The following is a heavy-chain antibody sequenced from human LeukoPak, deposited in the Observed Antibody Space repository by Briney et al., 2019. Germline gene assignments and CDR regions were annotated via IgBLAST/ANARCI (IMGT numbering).Heavy chain of an antibody. CDR3: ARVRMGFDP. CDR1: GVTFSSYW. Sequence: PGGALRLSCAASGVTFSSYWMHWVRQAPGKGRVWVSRINSDGRSTSYADSVKGRFTISRDNAKNTLYLQMNSLRAEDTAVYYCARVRMGFDPWGQGTLVTVSS. J-gene: IGHJ5*02. V-gene: IGHV3-74*01. CDR2: INSDGRST. D-gene: IGHD1-14*01.